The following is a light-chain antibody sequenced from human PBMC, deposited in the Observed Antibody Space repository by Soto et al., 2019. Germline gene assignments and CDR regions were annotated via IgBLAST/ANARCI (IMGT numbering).Light chain of an antibody. CDR2: DAS. CDR1: QGIDMF. Sequence: DIQMTQSPSSLSASVGDRVTITCQASQGIDMFLNWFQQKPGKAPKLLIYDASNLEAGVPLRFSGRGSGTHFTFTIASLEPEDIATYSCQQYDDLPSITFGQGTRLEIK. CDR3: QQYDDLPSIT. J-gene: IGKJ5*01. V-gene: IGKV1-33*01.